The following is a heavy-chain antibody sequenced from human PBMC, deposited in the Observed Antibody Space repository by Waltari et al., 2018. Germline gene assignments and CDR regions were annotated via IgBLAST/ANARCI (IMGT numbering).Heavy chain of an antibody. Sequence: QVQLVQSGAEVKKPGASVKVSCKASGYTFTSYAIHWVRQALGQRLEWMGWINADNGNTKYSQEFQGRVTITMDTSASTAYMELSSLRSEDMAIYYCAREGRGLRSLGLGLDAFDIWGQGTRVTVSS. CDR3: AREGRGLRSLGLGLDAFDI. CDR2: INADNGNT. J-gene: IGHJ3*02. CDR1: GYTFTSYA. D-gene: IGHD5-12*01. V-gene: IGHV1-3*03.